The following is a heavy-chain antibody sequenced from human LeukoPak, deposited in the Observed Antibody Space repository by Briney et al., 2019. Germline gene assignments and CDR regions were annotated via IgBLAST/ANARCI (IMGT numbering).Heavy chain of an antibody. V-gene: IGHV1-24*01. D-gene: IGHD3-10*01. J-gene: IGHJ4*02. CDR1: GYTFTSYD. CDR2: FDPEDGET. CDR3: ATDGSDYGSGSYYLN. Sequence: ASVKVSCKASGYTFTSYDINWVRQAPGKGLEWMGGFDPEDGETIYAQKFQGRVTMTEDTSTDTAYMELSSLRSEDTAVYYCATDGSDYGSGSYYLNWGQGTLVTVSS.